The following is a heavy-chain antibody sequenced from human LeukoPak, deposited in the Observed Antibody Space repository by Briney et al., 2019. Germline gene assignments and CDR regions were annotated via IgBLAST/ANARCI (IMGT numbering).Heavy chain of an antibody. J-gene: IGHJ4*02. Sequence: ASVKVSCTASGYTFTSYGISWVRQAPGQGLEWMGWISAYNGNTNYAQKLQGRVTMTTDTSTSTAYMELRSLRSDDTAVYYCARDTYYYDSSGYSFDYWGQGTLVTVSS. D-gene: IGHD3-22*01. CDR3: ARDTYYYDSSGYSFDY. CDR1: GYTFTSYG. CDR2: ISAYNGNT. V-gene: IGHV1-18*01.